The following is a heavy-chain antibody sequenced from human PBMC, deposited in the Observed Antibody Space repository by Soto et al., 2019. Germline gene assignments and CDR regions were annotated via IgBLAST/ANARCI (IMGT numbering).Heavy chain of an antibody. CDR1: GFKFSNYA. CDR3: AKDRRAGGNSAFYFDF. J-gene: IGHJ4*02. V-gene: IGHV3-23*01. D-gene: IGHD3-16*01. CDR2: ISATGGGT. Sequence: LSCAASGFKFSNYAMSWVRQAPGKGLEWVSLISATGGGTYYADSVKGRFTISRDNSHNTLYLQVHSLTAEDTAVYYCAKDRRAGGNSAFYFDFWGQGAQVT.